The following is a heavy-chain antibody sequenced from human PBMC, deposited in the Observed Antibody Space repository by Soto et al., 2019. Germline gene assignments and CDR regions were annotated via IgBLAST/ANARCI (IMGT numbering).Heavy chain of an antibody. V-gene: IGHV4-30-4*01. CDR3: AREPLSIARRPSGDYYFYYGMDV. Sequence: QVQLQESGPGLVKPSQTLSLICTVSGDSISTGDYYWSWIRQPPGKGLEWIGYIYHSGSTHYNPSLESRVTISIDPSKNRFSLRLSSVTAADTAVYYCAREPLSIARRPSGDYYFYYGMDVWGQGTTVTVSS. J-gene: IGHJ6*02. CDR2: IYHSGST. CDR1: GDSISTGDYY. D-gene: IGHD6-6*01.